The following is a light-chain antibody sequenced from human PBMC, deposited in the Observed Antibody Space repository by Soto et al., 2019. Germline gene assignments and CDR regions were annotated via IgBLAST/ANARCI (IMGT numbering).Light chain of an antibody. CDR3: FSYADSNNFV. Sequence: QSVLTQPPSASGSPGQSVSISCSGGSSDVGGSKYVSWYQVKPGKAPKLIIYEVNRRPEGAPYRFSGSKSGSTASLTVSGLQAEDEGDYYCFSYADSNNFVFGSGTKVTVL. J-gene: IGLJ1*01. V-gene: IGLV2-8*01. CDR1: SSDVGGSKY. CDR2: EVN.